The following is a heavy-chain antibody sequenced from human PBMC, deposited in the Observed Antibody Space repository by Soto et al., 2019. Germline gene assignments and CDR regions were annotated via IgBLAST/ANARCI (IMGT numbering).Heavy chain of an antibody. CDR3: AKEAENYFYYGMDV. J-gene: IGHJ6*02. CDR2: INPNSGDT. Sequence: GSVKVSCKASGYTFAGRYIHWVRQAPGQGLEWMGRINPNSGDTNYAQKFQGRVTVTRDTSISTAYMELTSLRSDDTAVYFCAKEAENYFYYGMDVWGQGTTVTVSS. V-gene: IGHV1-2*06. CDR1: GYTFAGRY.